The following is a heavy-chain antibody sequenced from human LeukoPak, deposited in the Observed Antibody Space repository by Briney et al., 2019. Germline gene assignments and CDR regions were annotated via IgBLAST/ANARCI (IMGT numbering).Heavy chain of an antibody. J-gene: IGHJ4*02. D-gene: IGHD6-13*01. Sequence: SQTLSLTCAVSGGSISSGGYSWSWIRQPPGKGLEWIGYIYHSGSTYYNPSLKSRVTISVDRSKNQFSLKLSSVTAADTAVYYCARVGGYSSQTLTPLLVYWGRGTLVTVSS. CDR3: ARVGGYSSQTLTPLLVY. CDR2: IYHSGST. CDR1: GGSISSGGYS. V-gene: IGHV4-30-2*01.